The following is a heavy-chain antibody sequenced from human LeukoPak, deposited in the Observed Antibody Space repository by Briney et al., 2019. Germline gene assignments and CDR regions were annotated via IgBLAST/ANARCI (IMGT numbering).Heavy chain of an antibody. CDR3: ASGVGSTHY. CDR1: GFTFSSYS. V-gene: IGHV3-48*04. J-gene: IGHJ4*02. CDR2: ISSSSSTI. Sequence: GGSLRLSCAASGFTFSSYSMNWVRQAPGKGLEWVSYISSSSSTIYYADSVKGRFTISRDNAKNSLYLQMNSLRAEDTAVYYCASGVGSTHYWGQGTLVTVSS. D-gene: IGHD2-2*01.